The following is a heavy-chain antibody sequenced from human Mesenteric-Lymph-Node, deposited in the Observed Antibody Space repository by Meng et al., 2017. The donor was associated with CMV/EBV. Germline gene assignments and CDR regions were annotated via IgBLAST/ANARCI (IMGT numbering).Heavy chain of an antibody. V-gene: IGHV3-43D*03. CDR1: GFTFDDYA. CDR3: AKDMYPTIEHYYYFYGMDV. D-gene: IGHD1-26*01. Sequence: GESLKISCAASGFTFDDYAMHWVRQAPGKGLEWVSLINWDGGDTFYADSVKDRFTISRDNSKNSLYLQMNSLRPEDTALYYCAKDMYPTIEHYYYFYGMDVWGRGTTVTVSS. J-gene: IGHJ6*02. CDR2: INWDGGDT.